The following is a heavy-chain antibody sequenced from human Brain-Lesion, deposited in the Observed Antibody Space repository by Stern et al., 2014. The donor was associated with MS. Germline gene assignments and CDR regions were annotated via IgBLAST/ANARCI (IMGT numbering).Heavy chain of an antibody. CDR1: GGSISSGNYY. CDR2: IYSSGTP. CDR3: ARGNYDVLTDNGGHGFDI. D-gene: IGHD3-9*01. J-gene: IGHJ3*02. Sequence: QVQLVQSGPGLVKPSQTLSLTCTVSGGSISSGNYYWSWIRQPAGEGLEWIGRIYSSGTPQYNPPLRSRVTIPAAPSTTHFSLGLGFVTAADTAVYYCARGNYDVLTDNGGHGFDIWGQGTMVTVSS. V-gene: IGHV4-61*02.